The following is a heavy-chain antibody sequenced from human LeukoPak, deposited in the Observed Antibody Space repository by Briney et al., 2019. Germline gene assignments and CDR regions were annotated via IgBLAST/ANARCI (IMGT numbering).Heavy chain of an antibody. V-gene: IGHV4-61*01. CDR2: IYYSGST. CDR3: ARVGDFYDALDI. D-gene: IGHD2/OR15-2a*01. J-gene: IGHJ3*02. Sequence: PSETRSLTCTVSGGSVSSGSYYWSWIRQPPGKGLEWIGYIYYSGSTNYNPSLKSRVTISVDTSKNQFSLKLSSVTAADTAVYYCARVGDFYDALDIWGQGTMVTVSS. CDR1: GGSVSSGSYY.